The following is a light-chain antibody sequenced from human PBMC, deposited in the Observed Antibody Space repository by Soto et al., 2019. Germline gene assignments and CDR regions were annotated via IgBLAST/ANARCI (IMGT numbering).Light chain of an antibody. J-gene: IGKJ4*01. V-gene: IGKV3-15*01. CDR1: QSVGTN. CDR3: QQYNNWPPVLT. CDR2: DIS. Sequence: ETVMTQSPATLSVSPGERAILSCRASQSVGTNLAWYRQKPGQAPRLLIYDISTRATGIPARFSGSGSVTDFTLTISSLQPEDFAVYYCQQYNNWPPVLTFGGGTKVEIK.